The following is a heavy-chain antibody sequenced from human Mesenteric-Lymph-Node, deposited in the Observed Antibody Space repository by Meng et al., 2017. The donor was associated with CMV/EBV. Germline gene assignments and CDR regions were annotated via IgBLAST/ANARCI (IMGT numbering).Heavy chain of an antibody. D-gene: IGHD6-19*01. J-gene: IGHJ5*02. Sequence: ASVKVSCKASGYTFISYGISWVRQAPGQGLEWMGWINPYNGNTDSAQKLQDRVTMTTDTSTSTAYMELRSLRSDDTAVYYCARRDRYSSLFDPWGQGTLVTVSS. CDR1: GYTFISYG. CDR3: ARRDRYSSLFDP. CDR2: INPYNGNT. V-gene: IGHV1-18*01.